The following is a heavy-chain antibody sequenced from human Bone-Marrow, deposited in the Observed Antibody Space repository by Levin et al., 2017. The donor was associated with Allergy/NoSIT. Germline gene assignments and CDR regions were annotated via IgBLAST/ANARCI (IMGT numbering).Heavy chain of an antibody. Sequence: PGGSLRLSCAASGFTFDDYAMHWVRQAPGKGLEWVSGISWNSGSIGYADSVKGRFTISRDNAKNSLYLQMNSLRAEDTALYYCAKAYYYDSSGPIDYWGQGTLVTVSS. CDR1: GFTFDDYA. D-gene: IGHD3-22*01. J-gene: IGHJ4*02. CDR3: AKAYYYDSSGPIDY. V-gene: IGHV3-9*01. CDR2: ISWNSGSI.